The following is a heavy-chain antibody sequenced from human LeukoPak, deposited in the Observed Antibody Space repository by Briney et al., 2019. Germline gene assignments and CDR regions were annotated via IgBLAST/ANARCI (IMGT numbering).Heavy chain of an antibody. CDR2: IYYSGST. CDR3: ASGYYGMDV. CDR1: GGSISSYY. Sequence: ASETLPLTCTVSGGSISSYYWSWIRQPPGKGLEWIGYIYYSGSTNYNPSLKSRVTISVDTSKNQFSLKLSSVTAADTAVYYCASGYYGMDVWGQGTTVTVSS. V-gene: IGHV4-59*08. J-gene: IGHJ6*02.